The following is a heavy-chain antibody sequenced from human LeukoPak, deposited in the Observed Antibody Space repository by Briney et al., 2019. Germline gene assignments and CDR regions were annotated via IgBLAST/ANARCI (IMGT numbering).Heavy chain of an antibody. D-gene: IGHD3-10*01. CDR1: GGSFSGYY. CDR3: ARVMVRGVIIYFDY. Sequence: SETLSLTCAVYGGSFSGYYWSWMRQPPGKGLEWIGEINHSGSTNYNPSLKSRVTISVDTSKNQFSLKLSSVTAADTAVYYCARVMVRGVIIYFDYWGQGTLVTVSS. J-gene: IGHJ4*02. CDR2: INHSGST. V-gene: IGHV4-34*01.